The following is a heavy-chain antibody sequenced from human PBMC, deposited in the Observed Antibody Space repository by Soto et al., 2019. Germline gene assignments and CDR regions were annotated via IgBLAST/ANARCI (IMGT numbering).Heavy chain of an antibody. V-gene: IGHV5-51*01. D-gene: IGHD6-13*01. Sequence: PGESLKISCEGSGYSFTSYWIGWVRQMPGKGPEWMGIIYPGNSNTRYSPSFQGQVTISADKSISTAYLQWSSLKASDTAMYDWARRRIPASGWDGWGQGTTVPVYS. CDR3: ARRRIPASGWDG. CDR1: GYSFTSYW. CDR2: IYPGNSNT. J-gene: IGHJ6*02.